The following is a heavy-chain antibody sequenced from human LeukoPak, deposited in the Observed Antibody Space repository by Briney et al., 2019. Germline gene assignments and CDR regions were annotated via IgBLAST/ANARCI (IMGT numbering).Heavy chain of an antibody. CDR1: GFTFDDYA. V-gene: IGHV3-9*01. J-gene: IGHJ4*02. D-gene: IGHD3-10*01. Sequence: PGGSLRLSCAASGFTFDDYAMHWVRQAPGKGLEWVSGISWNSGSIGYADSVKGRFTISRDNSKNTLYLHLHSLRAEDTAVYYCAKDGLWFGESQYYFDYWGQGTLVTVSS. CDR2: ISWNSGSI. CDR3: AKDGLWFGESQYYFDY.